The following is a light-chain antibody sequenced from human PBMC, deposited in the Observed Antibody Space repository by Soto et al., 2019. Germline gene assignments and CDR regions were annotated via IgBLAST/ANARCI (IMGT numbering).Light chain of an antibody. CDR2: DAS. CDR3: QQRSHWPRT. V-gene: IGKV3-11*01. CDR1: QSIANY. Sequence: EIVLTQSPATLSLSPGERATLSCRASQSIANYLAWYQQRPGQAPRLLISDASNRATGIPARFSGRGSGTDFTRTISSLEPEDFAVYYCQQRSHWPRTFGQGTKVEIK. J-gene: IGKJ1*01.